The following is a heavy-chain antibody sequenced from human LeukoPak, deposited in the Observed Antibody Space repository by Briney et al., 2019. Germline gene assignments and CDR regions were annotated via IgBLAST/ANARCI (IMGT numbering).Heavy chain of an antibody. CDR1: GFTFSSYA. D-gene: IGHD3-3*01. V-gene: IGHV3-23*01. J-gene: IGHJ4*02. CDR2: ISGSDGRT. Sequence: GGSLRLSCAASGFTFSSYAMSWVRQAPGKGLEWVSAISGSDGRTYYADSVKGRFTISRDNSKNTVYLQMNSLRAEDTAVYSCAKSRVEGSFYYFDCWGQGTLVTVSS. CDR3: AKSRVEGSFYYFDC.